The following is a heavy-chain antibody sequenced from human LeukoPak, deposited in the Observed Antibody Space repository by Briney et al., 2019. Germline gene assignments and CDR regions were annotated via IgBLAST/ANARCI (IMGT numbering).Heavy chain of an antibody. CDR3: ARAGWIQLWSYFDY. Sequence: PGGSLRLSCAASGFTVSSNYMSWVRQAPGKGLEWLSVIYSGGSTYYADSVKARFTITRDNSKNTLYLQMNSLRAEDTAVYYCARAGWIQLWSYFDYWGQGTLVTVSS. CDR1: GFTVSSNY. V-gene: IGHV3-53*01. J-gene: IGHJ4*02. CDR2: IYSGGST. D-gene: IGHD5-18*01.